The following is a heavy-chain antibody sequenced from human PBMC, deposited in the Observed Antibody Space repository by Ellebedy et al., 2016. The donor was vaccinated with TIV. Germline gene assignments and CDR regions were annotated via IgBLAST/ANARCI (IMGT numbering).Heavy chain of an antibody. CDR3: ARGGDSGRLPDY. Sequence: AASVKVSCKASGYTFTSYGISWVRQAPGQGLEWMGWISAYDYNTNYAQKFQGRVTMTTDTSTSTAYMELRSLSSDDTAVYYCARGGDSGRLPDYWGQGTLVTVSS. CDR2: ISAYDYNT. D-gene: IGHD5-12*01. J-gene: IGHJ4*02. CDR1: GYTFTSYG. V-gene: IGHV1-18*04.